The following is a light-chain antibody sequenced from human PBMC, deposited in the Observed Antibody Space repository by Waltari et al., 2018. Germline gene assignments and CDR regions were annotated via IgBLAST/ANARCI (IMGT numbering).Light chain of an antibody. CDR1: QNVGQY. CDR2: DVS. J-gene: IGKJ3*01. Sequence: DTLLTQSPATLSLSPGERATLSCRTGQNVGQYLAWYQQKRGQPPRLLIFDVSRRAAGVADRFSASGSGRDFTLTISSLETEDFAVYYCLVRLNWREITFGPGTTV. V-gene: IGKV3-11*02. CDR3: LVRLNWREIT.